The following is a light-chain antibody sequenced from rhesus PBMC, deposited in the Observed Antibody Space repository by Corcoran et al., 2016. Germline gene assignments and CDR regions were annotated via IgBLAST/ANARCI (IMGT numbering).Light chain of an antibody. CDR1: QGISSY. J-gene: IGKJ3*01. CDR2: NAN. CDR3: QQGYSTPFT. Sequence: DIQMSQSPSSLSASVGDRVTITCRASQGISSYLNWYQQKPGKAPKLLIYNANSLARGVPSMFSGSGSGTDYTLTISSLQPEDFATYYGQQGYSTPFTFGPGTKLDIK. V-gene: IGKV1-32*03.